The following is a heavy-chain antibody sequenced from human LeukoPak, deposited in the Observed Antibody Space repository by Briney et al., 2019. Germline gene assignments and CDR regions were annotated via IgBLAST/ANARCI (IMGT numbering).Heavy chain of an antibody. Sequence: GGSLRLSCAASGFTFSSYGVHWVRQAPGKGLEWVAVISYDGSNKYYADSVKGRFTISRDNSKNTLYLQMNSLRAEDTAVYYCARVGDYGDYGPFDYWGQGTLVTVSS. CDR2: ISYDGSNK. CDR3: ARVGDYGDYGPFDY. V-gene: IGHV3-30*03. CDR1: GFTFSSYG. J-gene: IGHJ4*02. D-gene: IGHD4-17*01.